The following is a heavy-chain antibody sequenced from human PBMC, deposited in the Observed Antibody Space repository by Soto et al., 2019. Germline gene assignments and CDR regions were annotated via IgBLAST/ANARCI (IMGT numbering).Heavy chain of an antibody. J-gene: IGHJ5*02. CDR2: IHHGGNI. CDR3: ARVRKYCSRTNCYQDL. V-gene: IGHV4-4*02. CDR1: GDSIISTNW. D-gene: IGHD2-2*01. Sequence: ETLSISGTVSGDSIISTNWWHWVRQSPDEGLEWIVEIHHGGNINYNPSLKSRVTISMDKSKNQFSLKLNSVTAADTAVYYCARVRKYCSRTNCYQDLWGQGTLVTVSS.